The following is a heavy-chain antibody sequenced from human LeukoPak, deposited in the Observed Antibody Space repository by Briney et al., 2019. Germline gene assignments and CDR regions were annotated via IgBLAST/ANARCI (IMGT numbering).Heavy chain of an antibody. CDR3: AKSRSSSVSCYNY. CDR2: ISGSGDST. Sequence: GGSLRLSCAASGFIFNNYAMNWVRQAPGKGLEWVSGISGSGDSTFYADSVKGRFTISRDNSKNTLDLQMNSLRDEDTAVYYCAKSRSSSVSCYNYWGQGTLVTVSS. D-gene: IGHD2-2*02. V-gene: IGHV3-23*01. CDR1: GFIFNNYA. J-gene: IGHJ4*02.